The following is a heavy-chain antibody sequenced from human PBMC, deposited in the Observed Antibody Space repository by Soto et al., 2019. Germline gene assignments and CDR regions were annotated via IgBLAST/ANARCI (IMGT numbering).Heavy chain of an antibody. Sequence: GGNLRLSCAASEFTFSKYSMNWVRQAPGKGLERVSYISSSSSTIYYADSGKGRFTSSRDNAKNSLYLQMNSLRDEDTAVYYCARDYKPYDFWSGTRLPGMDVRGQGTTVTVSS. V-gene: IGHV3-48*02. CDR3: ARDYKPYDFWSGTRLPGMDV. CDR2: ISSSSSTI. D-gene: IGHD3-3*01. J-gene: IGHJ6*02. CDR1: EFTFSKYS.